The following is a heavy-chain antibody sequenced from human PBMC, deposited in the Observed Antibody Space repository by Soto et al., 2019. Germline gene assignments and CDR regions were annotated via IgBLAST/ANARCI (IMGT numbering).Heavy chain of an antibody. CDR3: ARDLRVGRSYYYYYGMDV. Sequence: QVQLVQSGAEVKKPGASVKVSCKASGYTFTSYAMHWVRQAPGQRLEWMGWINAGNGNTKYSQKFQGRVTITRDTSASTAYRELSSLRSDDTAVYYCARDLRVGRSYYYYYGMDVWGQGTTVTVSS. CDR1: GYTFTSYA. D-gene: IGHD3-10*01. V-gene: IGHV1-3*01. CDR2: INAGNGNT. J-gene: IGHJ6*02.